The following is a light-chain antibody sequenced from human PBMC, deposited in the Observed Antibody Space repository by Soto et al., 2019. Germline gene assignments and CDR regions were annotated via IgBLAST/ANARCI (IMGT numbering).Light chain of an antibody. CDR3: RQRSSR. CDR2: DAS. J-gene: IGKJ4*01. V-gene: IGKV3-11*01. Sequence: EIVLTQSPVTLSLSPGDRASLSCRASQSVGTSLTWYQQKPGQTPRLLIYDASTRATGIPARFSGSGSGTDFTLTISSLEPEDFAVYYCRQRSSRFGGGTKVDIK. CDR1: QSVGTS.